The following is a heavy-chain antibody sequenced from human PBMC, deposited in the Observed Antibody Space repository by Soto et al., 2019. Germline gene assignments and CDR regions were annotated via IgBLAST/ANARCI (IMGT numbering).Heavy chain of an antibody. Sequence: EVQLVESGGGLVQPGRSLRLSCAVSGFTFEDYAMIWVRQVPGKGLECVSSISWNSGAIDYAASVKGRFTISRDNAKKSLYLEMNGLRVEDTALYYCAKGARSGWPWWFDLWGRGTMVTVSS. V-gene: IGHV3-9*01. J-gene: IGHJ2*01. CDR3: AKGARSGWPWWFDL. CDR2: ISWNSGAI. CDR1: GFTFEDYA. D-gene: IGHD6-19*01.